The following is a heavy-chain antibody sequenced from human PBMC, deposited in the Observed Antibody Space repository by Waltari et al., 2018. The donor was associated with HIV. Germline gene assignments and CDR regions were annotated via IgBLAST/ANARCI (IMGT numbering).Heavy chain of an antibody. CDR2: INHSGST. CDR3: ARGYGQGPFDY. CDR1: GGSFSGYY. Sequence: QVQLQQWGAGLLKPSETLSPTCAVYGGSFSGYYWSWIRQPPGKGLEWIGEINHSGSTNYNPSLKSRVTISVDTSKNQFSLKLSSVTAADTAVYYCARGYGQGPFDYWGQGTLVTVSS. V-gene: IGHV4-34*01. D-gene: IGHD4-17*01. J-gene: IGHJ4*02.